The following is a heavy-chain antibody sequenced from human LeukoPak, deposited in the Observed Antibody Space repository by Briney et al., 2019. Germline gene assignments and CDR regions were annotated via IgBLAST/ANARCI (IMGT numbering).Heavy chain of an antibody. V-gene: IGHV1-2*06. CDR3: ARDYCSSTSCLFDY. CDR2: INPNSGDT. CDR1: GYTFTGYH. Sequence: ASVKVSCKASGYTFTGYHLHWVRQAPGQGLEWMGRINPNSGDTNYAQKFQGRVTMTRDTSISTAYMELSRLRSDDTAVYYCARDYCSSTSCLFDYWGQGTLVTVSS. D-gene: IGHD2-2*01. J-gene: IGHJ4*02.